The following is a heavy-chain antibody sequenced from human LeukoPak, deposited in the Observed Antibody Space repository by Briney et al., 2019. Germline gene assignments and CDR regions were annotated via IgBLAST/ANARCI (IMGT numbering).Heavy chain of an antibody. J-gene: IGHJ4*02. CDR1: GFTFSSYG. V-gene: IGHV3-30*18. D-gene: IGHD2-2*01. CDR3: AKDLSSSTSCLDY. CDR2: ISYDGSNK. Sequence: PGGSLRLSCAASGFTFSSYGMHWVRQAPGKGLEWVAVISYDGSNKYYADSVKGRFTISRDNSKNTLYLQMNSLRAEDTAVYYCAKDLSSSTSCLDYWGQGTLVTVSS.